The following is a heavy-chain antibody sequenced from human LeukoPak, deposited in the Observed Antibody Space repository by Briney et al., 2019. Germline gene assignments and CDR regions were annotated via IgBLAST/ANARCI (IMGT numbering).Heavy chain of an antibody. D-gene: IGHD6-13*01. CDR1: GGTFSSYA. CDR2: IIPNFGTA. J-gene: IGHJ6*04. V-gene: IGHV1-69*13. CDR3: ARGPYSSSWYGNYYYGMDV. Sequence: ASVKVSCKASGGTFSSYAISWVRQAPGQGLEWMGGIIPNFGTANYAQKFPGRVTITADESTSTAYMELSSLRSEDTAVYYCARGPYSSSWYGNYYYGMDVWGKGTTVTVSS.